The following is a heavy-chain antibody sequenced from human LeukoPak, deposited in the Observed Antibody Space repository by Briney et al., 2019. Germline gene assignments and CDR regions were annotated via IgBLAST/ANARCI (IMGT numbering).Heavy chain of an antibody. CDR1: EVTFSSYA. CDR3: ARVWGSSGYGMDV. D-gene: IGHD6-25*01. J-gene: IGHJ6*02. Sequence: AGGSLRLSCAASEVTFSSYAMSWVRQAPGKGLEWVSVISGSGGSTFYADSVKGRFTISRDNSKNTLYLQMNSLRAEDTAVYYCARVWGSSGYGMDVWGQGTTVTVSS. V-gene: IGHV3-23*01. CDR2: ISGSGGST.